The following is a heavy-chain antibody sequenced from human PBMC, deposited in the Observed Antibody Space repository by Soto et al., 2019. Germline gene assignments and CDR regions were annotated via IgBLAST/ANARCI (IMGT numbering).Heavy chain of an antibody. D-gene: IGHD2-8*01. J-gene: IGHJ5*02. CDR2: IIPILGST. V-gene: IGHV1-69*01. CDR3: AKKNPHGHSNKAWLDP. CDR1: GGTFVSSA. Sequence: QVQLLQSGAELREPGSSMRVSCTPSGGTFVSSAFAWVRQAPGGKIEWMGGIIPILGSTKYAEKFLGRLTIRADDSSRTAYLELSSLTFDDTAVYFCAKKNPHGHSNKAWLDPWGQGTLVTVST.